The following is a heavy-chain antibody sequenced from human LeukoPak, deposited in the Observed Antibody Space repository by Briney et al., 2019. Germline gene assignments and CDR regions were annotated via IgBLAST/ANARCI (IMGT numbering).Heavy chain of an antibody. D-gene: IGHD6-13*01. CDR1: GFTFSSYG. V-gene: IGHV3-33*01. J-gene: IGHJ4*02. CDR3: ARDVAAAGSNYFDY. Sequence: PGGSLRLSCAASGFTFSSYGMHWVRQAPGKGLEWVAVIWYDGGNRFYADSVKGRFTISRDNSKNTLYLQMNSLRAEDTAVYYCARDVAAAGSNYFDYWGQGTLVTVSS. CDR2: IWYDGGNR.